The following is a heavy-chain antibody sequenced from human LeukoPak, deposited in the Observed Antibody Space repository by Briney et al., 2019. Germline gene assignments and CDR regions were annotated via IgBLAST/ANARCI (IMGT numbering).Heavy chain of an antibody. CDR3: ASSEPPYGSVFDAFDI. CDR1: GYTFTGYY. V-gene: IGHV1-2*02. D-gene: IGHD4-17*01. CDR2: INPNSGGT. Sequence: ASVKVSCKASGYTFTGYYMHWVRQAPGQGLEWMGWINPNSGGTNYAQKFQGRVTMTRDTSISTAYMELSRLRSDDTAVYYCASSEPPYGSVFDAFDIWGQGTMVTVSS. J-gene: IGHJ3*02.